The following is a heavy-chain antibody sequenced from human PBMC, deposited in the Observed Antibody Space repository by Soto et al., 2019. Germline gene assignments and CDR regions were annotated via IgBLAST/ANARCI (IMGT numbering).Heavy chain of an antibody. CDR3: ARADDIAARTGYYYYGMDV. Sequence: ASVKVSCKASGYTFTGYYMHWVRQAPGQGLEWMGWINPNSGGRNYAQKFQGWVTMTRDTSISTAYMELSRLRSDDTAVYYCARADDIAARTGYYYYGMDVWGQGTTVTVSS. V-gene: IGHV1-2*04. CDR1: GYTFTGYY. CDR2: INPNSGGR. J-gene: IGHJ6*02. D-gene: IGHD6-6*01.